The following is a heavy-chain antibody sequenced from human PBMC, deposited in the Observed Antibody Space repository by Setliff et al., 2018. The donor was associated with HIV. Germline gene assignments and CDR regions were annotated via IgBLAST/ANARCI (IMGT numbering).Heavy chain of an antibody. CDR1: GGYFSAYY. CDR2: INHSGGT. Sequence: ASETLSLTCAVYGGYFSAYYWSWIRQTPGKGLEWIGEINHSGGTNYKPSLKSRVTMSVETSKNQFSLKLSSVTAADTAVFYCARGGYSYGFGRHRAYFQYWGQGTQVTVSS. J-gene: IGHJ1*01. CDR3: ARGGYSYGFGRHRAYFQY. V-gene: IGHV4-34*01. D-gene: IGHD5-18*01.